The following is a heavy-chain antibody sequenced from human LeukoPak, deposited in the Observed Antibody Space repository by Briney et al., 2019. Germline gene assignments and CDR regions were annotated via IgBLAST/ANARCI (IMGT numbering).Heavy chain of an antibody. Sequence: PSETLSLTCAVYGGSFSGYYWSWIRQPPGKGLEWIGEINHSGSTNYNPSLKSRVTISVDTSKNQFSLKLSSVTAADTAVYYCARGPLYSGYDYGFDYWAREPWSPSPQ. CDR3: ARGPLYSGYDYGFDY. CDR2: INHSGST. J-gene: IGHJ4*02. CDR1: GGSFSGYY. V-gene: IGHV4-34*01. D-gene: IGHD5-12*01.